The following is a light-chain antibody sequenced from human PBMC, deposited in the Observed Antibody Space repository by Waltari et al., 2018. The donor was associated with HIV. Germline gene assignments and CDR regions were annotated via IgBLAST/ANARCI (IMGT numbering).Light chain of an antibody. CDR1: QSVASFS. CDR2: GSS. J-gene: IGKJ4*01. V-gene: IGKV3-20*01. Sequence: EIVLTQSPGPLSLSPGERVTLSCRASQSVASFSVAWYQQSPGQPPSLLICGSSRRATGVPGSFSGSGSGTVFTLTISRLEPDDFAVYYCQQYGSAPLTFGGGTKVEIK. CDR3: QQYGSAPLT.